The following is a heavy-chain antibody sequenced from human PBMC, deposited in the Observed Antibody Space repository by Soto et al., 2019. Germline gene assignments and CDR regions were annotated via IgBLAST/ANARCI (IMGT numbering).Heavy chain of an antibody. D-gene: IGHD6-19*01. CDR1: GFTFSSYS. J-gene: IGHJ5*02. CDR2: ISSSSSTI. V-gene: IGHV3-48*02. Sequence: PGGSLRLSCAASGFTFSSYSMNWVRQAPGKGLEWVSYISSSSSTIYYADSVKGRFTISRDNAKNSLYLQMNSLRDEDTAVYYCARDSPQQWLVLNWFDPWGQGTLVTVSS. CDR3: ARDSPQQWLVLNWFDP.